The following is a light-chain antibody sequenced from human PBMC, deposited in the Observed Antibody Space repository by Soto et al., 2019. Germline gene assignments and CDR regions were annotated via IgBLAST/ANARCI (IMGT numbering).Light chain of an antibody. Sequence: HSVLTQPPSASGSPGQSVTISCTGTSSDVGGYKYVSWYQQYPGKAPKLMIYAVNKRPSGVPDRFSGSKYGNTASLTVYGLQAEDEADYYCSSYAGSNNYVFGTGTKVTV. J-gene: IGLJ1*01. V-gene: IGLV2-8*01. CDR1: SSDVGGYKY. CDR2: AVN. CDR3: SSYAGSNNYV.